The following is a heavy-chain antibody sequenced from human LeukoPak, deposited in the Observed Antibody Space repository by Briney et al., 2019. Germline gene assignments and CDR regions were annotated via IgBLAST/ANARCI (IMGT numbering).Heavy chain of an antibody. J-gene: IGHJ3*02. D-gene: IGHD5-18*01. Sequence: GGSLRLSCAASGFTFSSYSMSWVRQAPGKGLEWVANIKQDGSEKYYVDSVKGRFTISRDNSKNTLYLQMNSLRAEDTAVYYCAKGQGRGYSYGYGAFDIWGQGTMVTVSS. CDR3: AKGQGRGYSYGYGAFDI. V-gene: IGHV3-7*01. CDR2: IKQDGSEK. CDR1: GFTFSSYS.